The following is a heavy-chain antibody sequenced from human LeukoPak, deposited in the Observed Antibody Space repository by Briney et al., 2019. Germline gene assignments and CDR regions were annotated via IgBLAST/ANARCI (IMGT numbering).Heavy chain of an antibody. V-gene: IGHV3-64D*09. J-gene: IGHJ4*02. D-gene: IGHD3-22*01. Sequence: GGSLRLSCSASGFTFSSYAMHWVRQASGKGLEYVSAINSNGGTTYYSDSVKGRFTISRDNSKNTPYLQMSSLRAEDTAVYYCVKMGTYYYDSSGSNYWGQGTLVTVSS. CDR1: GFTFSSYA. CDR2: INSNGGTT. CDR3: VKMGTYYYDSSGSNY.